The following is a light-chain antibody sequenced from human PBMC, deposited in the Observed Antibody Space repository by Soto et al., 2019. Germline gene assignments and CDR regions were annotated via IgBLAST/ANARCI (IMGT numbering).Light chain of an antibody. Sequence: VLTQSPGPLSLSPGACATLSCRASQPVRNSYLAWHQQKPGPAPSLLIYDASTRATGVPARSSGSGSATHFTLTISSLQPEDFAVYYCQHYKNWPPWTFGQGTKVDIK. V-gene: IGKV3-15*01. CDR1: QPVRNSY. CDR2: DAS. CDR3: QHYKNWPPWT. J-gene: IGKJ1*01.